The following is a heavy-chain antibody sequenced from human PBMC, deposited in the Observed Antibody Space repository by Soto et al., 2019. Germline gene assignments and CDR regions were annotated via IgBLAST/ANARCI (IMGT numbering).Heavy chain of an antibody. J-gene: IGHJ6*03. CDR1: GGSISSYY. Sequence: QVQLQESGPGLVKPSETLSLTCTVSGGSISSYYWSWIRQPPGKGLEWIGYIYYSGRTNYNPSLKSRVTISVDTSKNKFSLKLSSVTAADTAVYYCASHAASIYYSYYYMDVWGKGTTVTVSS. CDR3: ASHAASIYYSYYYMDV. V-gene: IGHV4-59*08. D-gene: IGHD2-21*01. CDR2: IYYSGRT.